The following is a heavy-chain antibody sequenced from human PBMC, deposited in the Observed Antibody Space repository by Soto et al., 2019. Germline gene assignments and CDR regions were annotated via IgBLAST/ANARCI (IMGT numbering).Heavy chain of an antibody. CDR2: ISGSGGAT. D-gene: IGHD3-9*01. Sequence: GGSLRLSCAASGFTFNSYVIAWVRQTPGKGLEWVSAISGSGGATYYADSVKARFTVSRDNSKNTVYLQMNSLRVEDTAVYFCAQGNLDSLPFYCGMDVWGQGTTVTVSS. J-gene: IGHJ6*02. CDR3: AQGNLDSLPFYCGMDV. CDR1: GFTFNSYV. V-gene: IGHV3-23*01.